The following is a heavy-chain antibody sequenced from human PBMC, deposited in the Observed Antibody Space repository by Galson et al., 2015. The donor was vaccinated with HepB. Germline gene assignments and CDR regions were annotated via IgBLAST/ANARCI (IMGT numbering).Heavy chain of an antibody. J-gene: IGHJ3*02. V-gene: IGHV3-21*01. CDR2: ISSSSSYI. D-gene: IGHD1-7*01. CDR1: RFTFSSYS. Sequence: SPRLSCAASRFTFSSYSMNCVRQAPGRGLEWVSSISSSSSYIYYADSVKGRFTISRDNAKNSLYLQMNSLRAEDTAVYYCARETSEILTPNELADDAFDIWGQGTMVTVSS. CDR3: ARETSEILTPNELADDAFDI.